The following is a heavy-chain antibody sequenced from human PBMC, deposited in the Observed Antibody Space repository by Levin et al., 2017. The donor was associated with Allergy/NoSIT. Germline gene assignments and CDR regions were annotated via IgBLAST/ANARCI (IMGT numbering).Heavy chain of an antibody. CDR2: IYYSGST. Sequence: SQTLSLTCTVSGGSISSYYWSWIRQPPGKGLEWIGYIYYSGSTNYNPSLKSRVTISVDTSKNQFSLKLSSVTAADTAVYYCARSGYSSSWTLTGGWFDPWGQGTLVTVSS. V-gene: IGHV4-59*01. CDR3: ARSGYSSSWTLTGGWFDP. J-gene: IGHJ5*02. CDR1: GGSISSYY. D-gene: IGHD6-13*01.